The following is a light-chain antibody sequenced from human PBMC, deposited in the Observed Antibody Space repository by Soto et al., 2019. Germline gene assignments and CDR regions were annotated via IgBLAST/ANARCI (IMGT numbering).Light chain of an antibody. CDR2: DAS. J-gene: IGKJ2*01. CDR3: QQSDSTPYT. V-gene: IGKV1-39*01. Sequence: DIQMTQSPSSLSASVGDRVTITCRASQTISTYLNWYQQKPGKAPRLLIYDASSLLSGVPSRFSGSGSGTDFTLTIASLQPEDFSTDDCQQSDSTPYTFGQGTKVEI. CDR1: QTISTY.